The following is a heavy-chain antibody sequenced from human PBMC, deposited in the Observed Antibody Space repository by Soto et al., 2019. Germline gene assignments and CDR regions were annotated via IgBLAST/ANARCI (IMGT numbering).Heavy chain of an antibody. J-gene: IGHJ2*01. CDR1: GFTFSSYS. D-gene: IGHD3-10*01. CDR3: ARVGYYGSGLTHYWYFDL. CDR2: ISSSSSYI. V-gene: IGHV3-21*01. Sequence: GGSLRLSCAASGFTFSSYSMNWVRQAPGKGLEWVSSISSSSSYIYYADSVKGRLTISRENAKNSRYLQMNSLRAEDTAVYYCARVGYYGSGLTHYWYFDLWGRGTLVTVSS.